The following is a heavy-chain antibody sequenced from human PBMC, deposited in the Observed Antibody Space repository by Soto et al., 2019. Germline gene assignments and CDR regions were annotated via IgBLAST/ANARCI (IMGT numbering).Heavy chain of an antibody. D-gene: IGHD2-2*02. CDR1: GYTFTNYG. V-gene: IGHV1-18*04. Sequence: QVQLVQSGAEVKEPGASVKVSCKASGYTFTNYGIIWVRQAPGQGLEWMGWISAYNADTNYAPRLQGRVTMTTDTSTSTAYMELRSLRSDDTAVYYCARHDRLYTGTQSHHFDYWGQGPLVTVSS. J-gene: IGHJ4*02. CDR2: ISAYNADT. CDR3: ARHDRLYTGTQSHHFDY.